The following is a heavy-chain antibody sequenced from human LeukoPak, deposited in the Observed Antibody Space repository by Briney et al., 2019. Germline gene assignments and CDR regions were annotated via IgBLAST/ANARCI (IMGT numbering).Heavy chain of an antibody. J-gene: IGHJ3*02. D-gene: IGHD3-9*01. CDR1: GYTFTSYD. V-gene: IGHV1-8*03. CDR2: MNPNSGNT. Sequence: ASVKVSCKASGYTFTSYDINWVRQATGQGLEWMGWMNPNSGNTGYAQKFQGRVTITRNTSISTAYMELSSLRSEDTAVYYCARGFGTYYDILTGQFDAFDIWGQGTMVTVSS. CDR3: ARGFGTYYDILTGQFDAFDI.